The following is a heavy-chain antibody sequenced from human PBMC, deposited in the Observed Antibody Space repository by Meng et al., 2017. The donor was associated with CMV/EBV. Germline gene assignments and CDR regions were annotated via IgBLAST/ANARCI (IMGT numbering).Heavy chain of an antibody. Sequence: GSLRLSCTVSGGSISSSSYYWGWIRQPPGKGLEWIGSIYYSGSTYYNPSLKSRVTISVDTSKNQFSLKLSSVTAADTAVYYCARDSGYYGSGSYYRAFDIWGQGTMVTVSS. CDR2: IYYSGST. CDR1: GGSISSSSYY. V-gene: IGHV4-39*07. D-gene: IGHD3-10*01. J-gene: IGHJ3*02. CDR3: ARDSGYYGSGSYYRAFDI.